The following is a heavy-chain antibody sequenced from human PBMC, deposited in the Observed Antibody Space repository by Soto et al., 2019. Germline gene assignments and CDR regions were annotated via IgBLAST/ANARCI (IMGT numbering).Heavy chain of an antibody. CDR3: ATMGTPATGLYYFDY. CDR1: GGSISSGNYY. Sequence: QVQLQESGPGLVKPSQTLSLTCTVSGGSISSGNYYWSWIRQPPGKGLEWIGFISYSGSAYYNPSLKSRVTISVDTSKNQFSLNPSFVTAADTAVYYCATMGTPATGLYYFDYWGQGTLVTVSS. J-gene: IGHJ4*02. CDR2: ISYSGSA. V-gene: IGHV4-30-4*01. D-gene: IGHD2-15*01.